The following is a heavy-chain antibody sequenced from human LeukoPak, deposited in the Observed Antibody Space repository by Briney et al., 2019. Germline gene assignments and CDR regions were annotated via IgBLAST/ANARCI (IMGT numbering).Heavy chain of an antibody. D-gene: IGHD3-3*01. J-gene: IGHJ3*02. V-gene: IGHV3-66*01. Sequence: GGSLRLSCAASGFTVSSNYMSWVRQAPGKGLEWVSVIYSGGSTYYADYVKGRFTISRDNSKNTLYLQMNSLRAEDTAVYYCARLDDFWRKDAFGIWGQGTMVTVSS. CDR2: IYSGGST. CDR1: GFTVSSNY. CDR3: ARLDDFWRKDAFGI.